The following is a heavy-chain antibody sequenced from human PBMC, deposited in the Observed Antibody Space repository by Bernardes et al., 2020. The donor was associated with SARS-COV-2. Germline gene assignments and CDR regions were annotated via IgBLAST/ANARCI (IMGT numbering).Heavy chain of an antibody. D-gene: IGHD3-3*01. CDR3: ARSNNFGPDY. CDR1: GFTLGGYW. J-gene: IGHJ4*02. Sequence: GSLRLSCAASGFTLGGYWMHWVRQAPGKGLVWVSRINTDGSTTTYADSVKGRFTISRDNAKNTLYLQMNSLRADDTAVYFCARSNNFGPDYWGQGTLVTVSS. V-gene: IGHV3-74*03. CDR2: INTDGSTT.